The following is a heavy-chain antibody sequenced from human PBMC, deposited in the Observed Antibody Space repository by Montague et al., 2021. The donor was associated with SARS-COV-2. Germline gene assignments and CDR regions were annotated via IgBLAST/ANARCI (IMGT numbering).Heavy chain of an antibody. Sequence: SETLSLTCTVSGGSISSYYWSWIRQPPGKGLEWIGYIYYSGSTNYNPSLKSRVTISVDTSKNQFSLKLSSVTAADTAVYYCARAPDYGDYFDYWGQGTLVTVSS. CDR1: GGSISSYY. CDR3: ARAPDYGDYFDY. V-gene: IGHV4-59*01. CDR2: IYYSGST. D-gene: IGHD4-17*01. J-gene: IGHJ4*02.